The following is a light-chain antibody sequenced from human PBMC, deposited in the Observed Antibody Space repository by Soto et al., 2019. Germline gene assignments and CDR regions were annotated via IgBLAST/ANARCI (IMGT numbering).Light chain of an antibody. V-gene: IGLV2-14*01. CDR2: EVF. CDR1: NSDVGAYNY. J-gene: IGLJ1*01. Sequence: QSALTQPASVSGSPGQSITIPCTGTNSDVGAYNYVSWYQHHPGKAPKLMIYEVFTRSSGVSSRFSGSKSGSTASLTISGRQAEDEADYYCTSYTTTSTLDVFGTGTKLTVL. CDR3: TSYTTTSTLDV.